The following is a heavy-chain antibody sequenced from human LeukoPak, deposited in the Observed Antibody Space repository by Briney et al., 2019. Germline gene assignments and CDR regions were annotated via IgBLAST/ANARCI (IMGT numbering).Heavy chain of an antibody. J-gene: IGHJ4*02. D-gene: IGHD1-1*01. CDR1: GGSISSYY. V-gene: IGHV4-59*12. Sequence: SETLSLTCTVSGGSISSYYWSWIRQPPGKGLEWIGYIYYSGSTYYNPSLKSRVTISVDRSKNQFSLKLSSVTAADTAVYYCARGTTYRTNYFDYWGQGTLVTVSS. CDR2: IYYSGST. CDR3: ARGTTYRTNYFDY.